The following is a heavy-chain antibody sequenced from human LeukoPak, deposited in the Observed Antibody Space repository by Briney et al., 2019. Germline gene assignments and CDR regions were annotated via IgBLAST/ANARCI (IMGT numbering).Heavy chain of an antibody. J-gene: IGHJ4*02. D-gene: IGHD3-10*01. CDR3: ARTKVGGVMNY. Sequence: GGSLRLSCAASGFTFSSYSMNWVRQAPGKGLEWVSSISISRSYIYYADSVKGRFTISRNNAKNSLYLQMNSLRAEDTAVYYCARTKVGGVMNYWGQGTLVTVSP. V-gene: IGHV3-21*01. CDR1: GFTFSSYS. CDR2: ISISRSYI.